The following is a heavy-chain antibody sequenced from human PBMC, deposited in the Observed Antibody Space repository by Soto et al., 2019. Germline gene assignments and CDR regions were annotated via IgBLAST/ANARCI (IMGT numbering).Heavy chain of an antibody. CDR1: GFTFSSYS. Sequence: EVQLVESGGGLVQPGGSLRLSCAASGFTFSSYSMNWVRQAPGKGLEWVSYISSSSSTIYYADSVKGRFTITRDNAKNSLYLQMNSLRDEDTAVYYCSPPPLYSSGWYHYGYWGQGTLVTVSS. CDR3: SPPPLYSSGWYHYGY. CDR2: ISSSSSTI. V-gene: IGHV3-48*02. J-gene: IGHJ4*02. D-gene: IGHD6-19*01.